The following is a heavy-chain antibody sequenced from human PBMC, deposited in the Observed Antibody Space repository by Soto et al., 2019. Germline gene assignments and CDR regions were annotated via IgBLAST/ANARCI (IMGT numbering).Heavy chain of an antibody. D-gene: IGHD2-21*02. Sequence: QVQLQESGPRLVKPSGSLSLTCGVSGGTVASSHWWSWVRQSPGGGLEWIGNVYHTGDTNFNPSLQSRVTISVDKSNNQFSLRLNSLTAADTAVYFCAREIETAGGNNYFDPWGPGTLVTVSS. CDR3: AREIETAGGNNYFDP. CDR2: VYHTGDT. J-gene: IGHJ5*02. V-gene: IGHV4-4*02. CDR1: GGTVASSHW.